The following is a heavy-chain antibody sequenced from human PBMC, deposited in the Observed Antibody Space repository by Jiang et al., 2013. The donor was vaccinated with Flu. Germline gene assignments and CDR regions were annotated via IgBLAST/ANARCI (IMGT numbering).Heavy chain of an antibody. CDR3: ASVPRKQWPNYFDY. J-gene: IGHJ4*02. Sequence: GAEVKKPGESLRISCKGSGYSFTSYWISWVRQMPGKGLEWMGRIGPSDSYTNYSPSFQGHVTISADKSISTAYLQWSSLKASDTAMYYCASVPRKQWPNYFDYWGQGTLVTVSS. D-gene: IGHD6-19*01. V-gene: IGHV5-10-1*01. CDR1: GYSFTSYW. CDR2: IGPSDSYT.